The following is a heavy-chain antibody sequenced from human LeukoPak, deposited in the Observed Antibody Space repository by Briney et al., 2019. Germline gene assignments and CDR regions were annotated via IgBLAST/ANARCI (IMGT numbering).Heavy chain of an antibody. Sequence: GGSLRLSCAASGFTFSNYAMSWVRQAPGKGLEWVSGISGSGGSTDYADSVKGRFTISRDNSKNTLYLQMNSLRAEDTAVYYCAKEYYASGSYLKNLDYWGQGTLVTVSS. CDR3: AKEYYASGSYLKNLDY. D-gene: IGHD3-10*01. CDR2: ISGSGGST. CDR1: GFTFSNYA. V-gene: IGHV3-23*01. J-gene: IGHJ4*02.